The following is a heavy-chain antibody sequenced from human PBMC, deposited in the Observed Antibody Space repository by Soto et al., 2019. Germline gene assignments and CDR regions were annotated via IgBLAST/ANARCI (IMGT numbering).Heavy chain of an antibody. V-gene: IGHV3-33*01. J-gene: IGHJ4*02. CDR1: GFTFSSYG. CDR2: IWYDGSNK. CDR3: ARNAAMDSLYFDY. D-gene: IGHD5-18*01. Sequence: QVQLVESGGGVVQPGRSLRLSCAASGFTFSSYGMHWVRQAPGKGLEWVAVIWYDGSNKYYADSAKGRFTISRDNSKNTLYLQMNSLRAEDTAVYYCARNAAMDSLYFDYWGQGTLVTVSS.